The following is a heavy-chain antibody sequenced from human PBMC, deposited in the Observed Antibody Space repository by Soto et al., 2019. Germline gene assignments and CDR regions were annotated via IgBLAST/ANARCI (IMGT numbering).Heavy chain of an antibody. CDR1: GFTFSSYG. D-gene: IGHD4-4*01. CDR2: IWYDGSNK. J-gene: IGHJ4*02. CDR3: ARDLFTVTTIDYFDY. Sequence: QVQLVESGGGVVQPGRSLRLSCAASGFTFSSYGMHWVRQAPGKGLEWVAVIWYDGSNKYYAESVKGRFTISRDNSKNTLYLQMNSLRAEDTAVYYCARDLFTVTTIDYFDYWGQGTLVTVSS. V-gene: IGHV3-33*01.